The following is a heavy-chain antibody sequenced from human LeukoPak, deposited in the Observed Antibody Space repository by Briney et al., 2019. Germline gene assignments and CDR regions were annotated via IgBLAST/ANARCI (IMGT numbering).Heavy chain of an antibody. CDR2: MKQDGSEK. D-gene: IGHD4-17*01. CDR3: ARRGESASYGDYRFDY. Sequence: GGSLRLSCAASEFTFSNYWMSWVRQAPGKGLEWVAHMKQDGSEKYYVDSVKGRFTTSRDNAKNSLYLQMNSLRAEDTAVYYCARRGESASYGDYRFDYWGQGTLVTVSS. CDR1: EFTFSNYW. V-gene: IGHV3-7*01. J-gene: IGHJ4*02.